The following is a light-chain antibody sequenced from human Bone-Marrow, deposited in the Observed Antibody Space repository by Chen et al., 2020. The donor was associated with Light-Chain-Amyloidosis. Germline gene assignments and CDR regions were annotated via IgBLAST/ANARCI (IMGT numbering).Light chain of an antibody. Sequence: QSVLTQPHSVSGAPGQRVTISCTGSISNIGADDDVHWYQQLPGSGPKRLIFRTTNRPSGGPDRFSGFKSGTSASLVITWLQAEDEAYYYCQSYVSSLSAWVFGGGTKLTVL. CDR2: RTT. CDR3: QSYVSSLSAWV. CDR1: ISNIGADDD. V-gene: IGLV1-40*01. J-gene: IGLJ3*02.